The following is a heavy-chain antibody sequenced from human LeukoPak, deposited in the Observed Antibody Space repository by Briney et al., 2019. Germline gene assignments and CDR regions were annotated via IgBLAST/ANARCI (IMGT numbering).Heavy chain of an antibody. D-gene: IGHD2-21*01. Sequence: GGSLRLPCAASGFPFSSYEMNGARQAPAKGRVGVTYISSSGSTIYHADSVKGRLTISRDNAKNSLYLQMNSLRAEDTAVYYCARDCGGQAAFEDWYFDLWGRGTLVTVSS. J-gene: IGHJ2*01. CDR2: ISSSGSTI. CDR3: ARDCGGQAAFEDWYFDL. V-gene: IGHV3-48*03. CDR1: GFPFSSYE.